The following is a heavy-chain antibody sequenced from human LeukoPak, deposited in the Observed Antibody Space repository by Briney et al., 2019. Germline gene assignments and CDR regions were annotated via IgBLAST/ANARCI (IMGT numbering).Heavy chain of an antibody. CDR2: INHSGST. D-gene: IGHD2-21*02. CDR1: GGSFSGYY. V-gene: IGHV4-34*01. J-gene: IGHJ4*02. Sequence: SETLSLTCAVYGGSFSGYYWSWIRQPPGKGLEWIGEINHSGSTNYNPSLKSRVTISVDTSKNQFSLKLSSVTAADTAVYYCARGLRAVVVTAPRFDYWGQGTLVTVSS. CDR3: ARGLRAVVVTAPRFDY.